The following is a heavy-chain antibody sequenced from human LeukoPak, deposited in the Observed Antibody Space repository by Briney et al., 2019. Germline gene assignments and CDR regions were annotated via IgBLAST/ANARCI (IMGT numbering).Heavy chain of an antibody. CDR1: GGSISSYY. V-gene: IGHV4-59*01. D-gene: IGHD3-10*01. CDR3: AREPHSMKYYYGSGSLAGILDV. CDR2: IYYSGST. J-gene: IGHJ6*04. Sequence: SETLSLTCTVSGGSISSYYWSWIRQPPGKGMEWNGYIYYSGSTNYNPSLKSRVTISVDTSKNQFSLKLSSVTAADTAVYYCAREPHSMKYYYGSGSLAGILDVWGKGTTVTVSS.